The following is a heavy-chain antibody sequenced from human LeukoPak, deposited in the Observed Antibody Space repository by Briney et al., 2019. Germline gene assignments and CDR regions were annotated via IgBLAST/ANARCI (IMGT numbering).Heavy chain of an antibody. CDR2: IRSKAYGGTT. D-gene: IGHD3-9*01. CDR3: TRGEPYDILTGPDY. V-gene: IGHV3-49*04. CDR1: GFTFGDYA. J-gene: IGHJ4*02. Sequence: GGSLRLSCTASGFTFGDYAMSWVRQAPGKGLEWVGFIRSKAYGGTTEYAASVKGRFTTSRDDSKSIAYLQMNSLKTEDTAVYYCTRGEPYDILTGPDYWGQGTLVTVSS.